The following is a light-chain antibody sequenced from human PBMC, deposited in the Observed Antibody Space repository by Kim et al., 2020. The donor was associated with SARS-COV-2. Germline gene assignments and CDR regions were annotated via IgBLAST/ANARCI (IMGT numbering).Light chain of an antibody. Sequence: QSVLTQPPSASGTPGQRVTISCSGSSSNIGKNPVDWYHQLPGTAPKLLLYTNNQRPSGVPDRISGSKSGTSVSLAISGLQSEDEADYFCASWDDTLNAVVFGGGTKVTVL. J-gene: IGLJ2*01. CDR3: ASWDDTLNAVV. CDR2: TNN. V-gene: IGLV1-44*01. CDR1: SSNIGKNP.